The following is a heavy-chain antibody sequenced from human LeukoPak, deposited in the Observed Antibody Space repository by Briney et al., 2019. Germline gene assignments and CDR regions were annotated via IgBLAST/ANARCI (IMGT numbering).Heavy chain of an antibody. CDR1: GYAFTGYY. J-gene: IGHJ4*02. V-gene: IGHV1-2*06. CDR3: AREKHYYDSSGLGY. CDR2: INPNSGGT. Sequence: ASVKVSCKASGYAFTGYYMHWVRQAPGQGLEWMGRINPNSGGTNYAQKFQGRVTTTRDTSISTAYMELSRLRSDDTAVYYCAREKHYYDSSGLGYWGQGTLVTVSS. D-gene: IGHD3-22*01.